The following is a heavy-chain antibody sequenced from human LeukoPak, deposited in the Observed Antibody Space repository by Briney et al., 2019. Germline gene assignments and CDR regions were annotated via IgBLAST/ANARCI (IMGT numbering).Heavy chain of an antibody. D-gene: IGHD3-22*01. Sequence: GGSLRLSCAASGFTFSSYAMSWVRQAPGKGLEWVSAISGSGGSTYYADSVKGRFTISRDNSKNTLYLQMNSLRAEDTAVYYCAKEYPDYDSSGYSYYYYGMDVWGQGTTVTVSS. V-gene: IGHV3-23*01. CDR1: GFTFSSYA. CDR2: ISGSGGST. J-gene: IGHJ6*02. CDR3: AKEYPDYDSSGYSYYYYGMDV.